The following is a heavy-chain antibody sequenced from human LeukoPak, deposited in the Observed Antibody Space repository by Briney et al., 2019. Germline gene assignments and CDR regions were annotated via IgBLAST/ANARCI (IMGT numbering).Heavy chain of an antibody. Sequence: GASVKVSCKVSGYTLTELSMHWVRQAPGKGLEWMGGFDPEDGETIYAQKFQGRVTMTEDTSTDTAYMELSSLRSEDTAVYYCATASKWLRLERWFDPWGQGTLVTVSS. J-gene: IGHJ5*02. CDR1: GYTLTELS. CDR3: ATASKWLRLERWFDP. CDR2: FDPEDGET. D-gene: IGHD5-12*01. V-gene: IGHV1-24*01.